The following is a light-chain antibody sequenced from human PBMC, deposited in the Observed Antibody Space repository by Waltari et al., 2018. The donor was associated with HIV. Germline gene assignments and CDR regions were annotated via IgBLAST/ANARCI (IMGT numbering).Light chain of an antibody. CDR1: QGLSSY. J-gene: IGKJ3*01. CDR2: ATS. Sequence: DIQVTQSPSSVSASIGDRVPITCRAIQGLSSYLAWYQQKPGNTPKLLISATSTFQGGVPSRFSGSGSGTDFTLTISNLQPEDFATYYCLQALSFPLTFGPGTKVEVK. V-gene: IGKV1-12*01. CDR3: LQALSFPLT.